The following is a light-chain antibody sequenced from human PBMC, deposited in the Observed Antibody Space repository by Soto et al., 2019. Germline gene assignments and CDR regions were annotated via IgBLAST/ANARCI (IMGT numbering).Light chain of an antibody. CDR3: ATWESSRNWV. V-gene: IGLV1-51*01. CDR2: GSI. CDR1: SSNIGNNY. Sequence: QSVLTQSPSVSAAPGQTVTISCSGSSSNIGNNYVSWYQLLPETAPKLLIYGSIKRPSGIPDRFSGSKSGTSATLVITGLQTGDEADYYCATWESSRNWVFGGGTKLTVL. J-gene: IGLJ3*02.